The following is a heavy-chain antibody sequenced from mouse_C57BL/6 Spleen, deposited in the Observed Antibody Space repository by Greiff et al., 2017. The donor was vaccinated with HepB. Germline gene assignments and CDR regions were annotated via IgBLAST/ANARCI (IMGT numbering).Heavy chain of an antibody. V-gene: IGHV1-72*01. J-gene: IGHJ3*01. D-gene: IGHD3-2*01. CDR3: ATRQFAY. Sequence: QVQLQQPGAELVKPGASVKLSCKASGYTFTSYWMHWVKQRPGRGLERIGRIDPNSGGTKSNEKFKSKATLTVDKPASPAVMQLSSLTSGESAVYYCATRQFAYWGQGTLVTVSA. CDR1: GYTFTSYW. CDR2: IDPNSGGT.